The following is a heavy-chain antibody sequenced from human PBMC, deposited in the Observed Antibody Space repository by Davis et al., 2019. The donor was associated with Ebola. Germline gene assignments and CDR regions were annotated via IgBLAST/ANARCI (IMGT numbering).Heavy chain of an antibody. J-gene: IGHJ4*02. V-gene: IGHV1-2*06. CDR1: GYTFTDYT. D-gene: IGHD4-11*01. CDR3: ARGHNYAHEY. CDR2: VILKSGAT. Sequence: ASLTVSCKASGYTFTDYTIHWMRQAPGHGLEWLGRVILKSGATNYAQKFQGRVTMTRDTSISTVYMELSSLRYDDTADYYCARGHNYAHEYWGQGTLVTVSS.